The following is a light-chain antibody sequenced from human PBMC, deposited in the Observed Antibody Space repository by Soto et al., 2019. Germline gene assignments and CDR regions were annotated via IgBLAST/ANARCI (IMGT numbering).Light chain of an antibody. CDR1: QSVSSS. V-gene: IGKV3-15*01. CDR2: GAS. CDR3: QQYSHWYT. Sequence: EIVMTQSPATLSVSPGERATLSCRASQSVSSSLAWYQQKPGQAPRLLIYGASTRATGIPARFSGSGSGTEFTLTISGLQSEDFAVYYCQQYSHWYTFGQGTKLEIK. J-gene: IGKJ2*01.